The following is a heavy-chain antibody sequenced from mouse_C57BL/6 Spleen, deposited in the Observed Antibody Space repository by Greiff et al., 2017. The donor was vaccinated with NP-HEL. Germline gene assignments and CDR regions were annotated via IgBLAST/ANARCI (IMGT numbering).Heavy chain of an antibody. CDR2: INPSNGGT. CDR3: ARDGYPVYFDY. J-gene: IGHJ2*01. V-gene: IGHV1-53*01. CDR1: GYTFTSYW. Sequence: QVHVKQPGTELVKPGASVKLSCKASGYTFTSYWMHWVKQRPGQGLEWIGNINPSNGGTNYNEKFKSKATLTVDKSSSTAYMQLSSLTSEDSAVYYCARDGYPVYFDYWGQGTTLTVSS. D-gene: IGHD2-3*01.